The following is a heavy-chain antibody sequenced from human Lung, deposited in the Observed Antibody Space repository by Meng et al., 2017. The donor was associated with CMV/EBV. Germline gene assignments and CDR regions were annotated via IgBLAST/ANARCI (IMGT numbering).Heavy chain of an antibody. CDR2: ISGSGGST. J-gene: IGHJ1*01. CDR1: TVSSYA. V-gene: IGHV3-23*01. CDR3: ATPQASYSSGWYGAEYFQH. Sequence: TVSSYAMSWVRQAPGKGLEWVSAISGSGGSTYYADSVKGRFTISRDNSKNTLYLQMNSLRAEDTAVYYCATPQASYSSGWYGAEYFQHWGQGTLVTVSS. D-gene: IGHD6-19*01.